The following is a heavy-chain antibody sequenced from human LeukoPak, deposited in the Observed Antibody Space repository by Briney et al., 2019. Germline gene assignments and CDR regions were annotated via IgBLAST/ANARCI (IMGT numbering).Heavy chain of an antibody. D-gene: IGHD3-10*01. J-gene: IGHJ4*02. CDR3: ARDRFTMVRGVSGY. CDR1: GGTFSSYA. V-gene: IGHV1-69*05. Sequence: ASVKVSCKASGGTFSSYAISWVRQAPGQGLEWMGGIIPIFGTANYAQEFQGRVTMTTDTSTSTAYMELRSLRSDDTAVYYCARDRFTMVRGVSGYWGQGTLVTVSS. CDR2: IIPIFGTA.